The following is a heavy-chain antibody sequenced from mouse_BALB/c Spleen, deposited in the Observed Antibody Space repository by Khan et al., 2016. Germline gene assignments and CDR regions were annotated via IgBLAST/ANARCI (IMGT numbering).Heavy chain of an antibody. V-gene: IGHV14-3*02. Sequence: VQLQQSGAELVKPGASVKLSCTASGFNIKDTYMHWVKQRPEQGLEWIGRIDPANGNTKYDPKFQGQATITADTSSNTAYLQLSRLTSEDTAVYYCARSPYDYDVGFAYWGQGTLVTVSA. D-gene: IGHD2-4*01. J-gene: IGHJ3*01. CDR3: ARSPYDYDVGFAY. CDR1: GFNIKDTY. CDR2: IDPANGNT.